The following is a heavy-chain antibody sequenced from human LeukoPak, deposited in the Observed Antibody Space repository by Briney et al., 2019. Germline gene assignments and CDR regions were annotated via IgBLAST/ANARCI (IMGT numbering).Heavy chain of an antibody. Sequence: SQTLSLTCAVSGGSISSGGYSCSWIRQPPGKGLEWIGYSYHSGSTYYNPSLKSRVTISVDRSKTQFSLKLSSVTAADTAVYYCARAPSYYGSGSYYAFDIWGQGTMVTVSS. J-gene: IGHJ3*02. CDR1: GGSISSGGYS. V-gene: IGHV4-30-2*01. CDR3: ARAPSYYGSGSYYAFDI. D-gene: IGHD3-10*01. CDR2: SYHSGST.